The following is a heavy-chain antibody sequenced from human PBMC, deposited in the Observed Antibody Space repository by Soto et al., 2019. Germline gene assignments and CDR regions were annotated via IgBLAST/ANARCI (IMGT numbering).Heavy chain of an antibody. J-gene: IGHJ2*01. V-gene: IGHV1-18*01. D-gene: IGHD6-19*01. Sequence: GASVKVSCKASGYTFTSYGISWVRQAPGQGLEWMGWISAYNGNTNYAQKLQGRVTMTTDTSTSTAYMELRSLRSDDTAVYYCARYFMTWYSSGWYNYFDLWGRGTLVTVSS. CDR1: GYTFTSYG. CDR3: ARYFMTWYSSGWYNYFDL. CDR2: ISAYNGNT.